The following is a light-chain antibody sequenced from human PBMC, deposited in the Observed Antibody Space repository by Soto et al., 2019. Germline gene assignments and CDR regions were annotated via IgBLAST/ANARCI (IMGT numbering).Light chain of an antibody. CDR3: KSYAGSNTYV. Sequence: QSALTQPPSASGSPGQSVTISCSGTKNDIGVYDFVSWYQHHPGKAPRLIIYEVVQRPSGVPDRFSGSKSGNTASLTVSGLQAADEADCFCKSYAGSNTYVFGGGTKLTVL. CDR2: EVV. CDR1: KNDIGVYDF. J-gene: IGLJ1*01. V-gene: IGLV2-8*01.